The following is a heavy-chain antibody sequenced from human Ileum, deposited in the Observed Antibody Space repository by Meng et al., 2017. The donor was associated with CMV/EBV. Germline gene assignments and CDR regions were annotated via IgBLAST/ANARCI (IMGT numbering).Heavy chain of an antibody. Sequence: ASVKVSCKASGYTFTSYDINWVRQATGQGLEWMGWMNPNSGNTGYAQKFQGRVTMTRNTSISTAYMELSSLRSEDTAVYYCVRGMSPGIAAAGIWSYYYGMDVWGQGTTVTVSS. D-gene: IGHD6-13*01. CDR2: MNPNSGNT. CDR1: GYTFTSYD. CDR3: VRGMSPGIAAAGIWSYYYGMDV. J-gene: IGHJ6*02. V-gene: IGHV1-8*01.